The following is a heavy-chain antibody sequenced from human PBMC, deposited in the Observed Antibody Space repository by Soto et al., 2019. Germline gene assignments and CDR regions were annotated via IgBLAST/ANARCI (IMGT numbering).Heavy chain of an antibody. Sequence: QPGGSLRLSCAASGFTFSSYWMHWVRQAPGKGLVWVSRINSDGSSTSYADSVKGRFTISRDNAKNTLYLQMNSLRAEDTAVYYCARDNYDFWSGASSVPNRENWFDPWGQGTLVTVSS. CDR3: ARDNYDFWSGASSVPNRENWFDP. J-gene: IGHJ5*02. CDR1: GFTFSSYW. D-gene: IGHD3-3*01. CDR2: INSDGSST. V-gene: IGHV3-74*01.